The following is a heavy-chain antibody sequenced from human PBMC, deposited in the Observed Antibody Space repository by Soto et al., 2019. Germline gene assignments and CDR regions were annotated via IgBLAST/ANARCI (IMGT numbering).Heavy chain of an antibody. CDR2: ISGRAGDT. D-gene: IGHD4-17*01. CDR1: EFTFGNYA. CDR3: AKGGGITVTTNWYFDL. Sequence: EVQLLESGGGLVQPGGSLRLSCAASEFTFGNYAMTWVRQAPGKGLEWVSAISGRAGDTYYADSVEGRFTISRDNSKNTLYLQMNSLRAEDTAVYYCAKGGGITVTTNWYFDLWGRGTLVTVSS. V-gene: IGHV3-23*01. J-gene: IGHJ2*01.